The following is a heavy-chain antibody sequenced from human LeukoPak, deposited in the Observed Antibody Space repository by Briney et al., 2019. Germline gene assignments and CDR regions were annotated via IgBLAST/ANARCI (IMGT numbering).Heavy chain of an antibody. D-gene: IGHD4-23*01. V-gene: IGHV4-39*01. Sequence: SETLSLTCTVSGGPISSSSYYWGWIRQPPGKGLEWIGSIYYSGSTYYTPSLKSRVTISVDTSKNQFSLKLSSVTAADTAVYYCANSANYGGNSGYLDCWGQGTLVTVSS. J-gene: IGHJ4*02. CDR1: GGPISSSSYY. CDR2: IYYSGST. CDR3: ANSANYGGNSGYLDC.